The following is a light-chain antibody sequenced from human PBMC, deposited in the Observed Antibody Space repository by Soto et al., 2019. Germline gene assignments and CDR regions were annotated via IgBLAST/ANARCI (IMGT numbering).Light chain of an antibody. V-gene: IGLV4-69*01. Sequence: QSVLTQSPSASASLGASVKLTCTLSSGRTSSTIAWHQQQPGKGPRYLMKVYSDGSHIKGDGIPDRFSGSTSGAERYLTISNLQAEDEADYYCQSWDNDFKWQFGGGTKLTVL. J-gene: IGLJ2*01. CDR2: VYSDGSH. CDR1: SGRTSST. CDR3: QSWDNDFKWQ.